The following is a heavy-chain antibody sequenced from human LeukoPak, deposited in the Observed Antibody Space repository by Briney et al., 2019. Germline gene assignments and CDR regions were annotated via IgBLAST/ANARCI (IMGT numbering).Heavy chain of an antibody. V-gene: IGHV3-23*01. CDR1: GFTFSSYA. CDR2: ISGSGGST. CDR3: AKVYDFWSGYEYYFDY. Sequence: PGGSLRLSCAASGFTFSSYAMSWVRQAPGKGLEWVSAISGSGGSTYYADSVKGRFTISRDNSKNTLYLQMNSLRAEDTAVYYCAKVYDFWSGYEYYFDYWGQGTLVTVSS. J-gene: IGHJ4*02. D-gene: IGHD3-3*01.